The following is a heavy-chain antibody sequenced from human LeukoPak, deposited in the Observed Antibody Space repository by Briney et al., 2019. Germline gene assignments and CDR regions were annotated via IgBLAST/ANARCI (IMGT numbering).Heavy chain of an antibody. CDR1: GFAFKNAW. D-gene: IGHD3-10*01. CDR3: ARSGWFGELGFDY. J-gene: IGHJ4*02. CDR2: ISSSSSYI. Sequence: KTGGSLRLSCAASGFAFKNAWMSWVRQAPGKGLEWVSSISSSSSYIYHADSVKGRFTFSRDNAKNSLYLQMNSLRAEDTAVYYCARSGWFGELGFDYWGQGTLVTVSS. V-gene: IGHV3-21*01.